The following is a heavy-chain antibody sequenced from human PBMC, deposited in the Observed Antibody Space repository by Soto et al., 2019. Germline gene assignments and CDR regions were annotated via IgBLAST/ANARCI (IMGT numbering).Heavy chain of an antibody. CDR2: IIPIFGTA. J-gene: IGHJ4*02. D-gene: IGHD1-26*01. Sequence: KVSCKASGGTFSSYSINWVRQAPGQGLEWMGEIIPIFGTANYAQKFQGRVTITADESTSTAYMELSSLRSEDTAVYYCARDGGRHSGGIDYWGQGTLVTVSS. V-gene: IGHV1-69*01. CDR3: ARDGGRHSGGIDY. CDR1: GGTFSSYS.